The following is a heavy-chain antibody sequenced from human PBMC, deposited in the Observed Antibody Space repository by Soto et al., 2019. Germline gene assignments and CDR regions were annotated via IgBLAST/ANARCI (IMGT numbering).Heavy chain of an antibody. CDR2: IYYNGNT. CDR3: AICNGSGSYDYYYYMDV. Sequence: ASETLSLTCTVSGGSINSYYWSWIRQSQGKGLEWIAYIYYNGNTNYNPSLMSRVTISVDTSKNQFSLTLSSVTAADTAVYYCAICNGSGSYDYYYYMDVWGKGTTLTVYS. D-gene: IGHD3-10*01. CDR1: GGSINSYY. V-gene: IGHV4-59*08. J-gene: IGHJ6*03.